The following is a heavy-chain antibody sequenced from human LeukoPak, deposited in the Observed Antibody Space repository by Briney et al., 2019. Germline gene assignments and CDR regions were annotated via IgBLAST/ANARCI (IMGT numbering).Heavy chain of an antibody. J-gene: IGHJ4*02. D-gene: IGHD3-10*01. V-gene: IGHV3-23*01. CDR2: ISGNGGST. Sequence: PGGSLRLSCAASGFTFSNYAMSWVRQAPGKGLEWVSAISGNGGSTYYADSVRGRFTISRDNSMNTLYLQMSSLRAEDTALYYCAKDEKPGWFGEFGDWGQRTLVTVSS. CDR1: GFTFSNYA. CDR3: AKDEKPGWFGEFGD.